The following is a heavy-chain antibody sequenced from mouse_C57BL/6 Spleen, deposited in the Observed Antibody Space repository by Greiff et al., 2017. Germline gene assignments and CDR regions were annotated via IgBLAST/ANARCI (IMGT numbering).Heavy chain of an antibody. V-gene: IGHV1-80*01. Sequence: VQLQQSGAELVKPGASVKISCKASGYAFSSYWMNWVKQRPGKGLEWIGQIYPGDGDTNYNGKFKGKATLTADKSSSTAYMQLSRLTSEDSAVYFWARRGGNYYAMDYWGKGTSVTVSS. CDR3: ARRGGNYYAMDY. J-gene: IGHJ4*01. D-gene: IGHD2-1*01. CDR2: IYPGDGDT. CDR1: GYAFSSYW.